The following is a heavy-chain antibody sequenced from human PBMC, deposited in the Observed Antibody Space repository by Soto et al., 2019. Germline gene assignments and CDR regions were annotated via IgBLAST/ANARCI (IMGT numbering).Heavy chain of an antibody. Sequence: GASVKVSCKASGFTFTSYAMNWVRQAPGQGLEWMGWIVASFGKTNYAQKFQGRVTITTDKSTSTAYMELSSLRSEDTAVYYCARETRVVTQFAFDPWGQGTLVTVSS. V-gene: IGHV1-69*05. CDR2: IVASFGKT. D-gene: IGHD3-3*01. J-gene: IGHJ5*02. CDR1: GFTFTSYA. CDR3: ARETRVVTQFAFDP.